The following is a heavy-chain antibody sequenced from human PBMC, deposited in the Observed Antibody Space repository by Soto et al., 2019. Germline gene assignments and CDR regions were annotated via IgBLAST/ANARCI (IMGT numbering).Heavy chain of an antibody. J-gene: IGHJ6*02. CDR2: INHSGST. V-gene: IGHV4-34*01. CDR1: GGSFSGYY. Sequence: KPSETLSLTCAVYGGSFSGYYWSWIRQPPGKGLEWIGEINHSGSTNYNPSLKSRVTISVDTSKNQFSLKLSSVTAADTAVYYCARDRRWGYCSSTSCYTRLAAAGTGYYGMDVWGQGTTVTVSS. D-gene: IGHD2-2*02. CDR3: ARDRRWGYCSSTSCYTRLAAAGTGYYGMDV.